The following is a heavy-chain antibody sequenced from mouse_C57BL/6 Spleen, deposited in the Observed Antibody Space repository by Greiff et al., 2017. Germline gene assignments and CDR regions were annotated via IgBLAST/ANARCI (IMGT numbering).Heavy chain of an antibody. CDR2: ISNKANGYTT. J-gene: IGHJ1*03. CDR1: GFTFTDYY. D-gene: IGHD1-1*02. V-gene: IGHV7-3*01. CDR3: ASYQGGRPPYWYCDV. Sequence: EVKLMESGGGLVQPGGSLSLSCAASGFTFTDYYMSWVRQPPGKALEWLGFISNKANGYTTEYSSSVKGRFTISRDNSQSILYLQMNALRAEDSATYYGASYQGGRPPYWYCDVWGTGTTVTVSS.